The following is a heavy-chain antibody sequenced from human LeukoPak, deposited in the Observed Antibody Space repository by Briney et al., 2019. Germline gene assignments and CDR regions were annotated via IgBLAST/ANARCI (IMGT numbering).Heavy chain of an antibody. CDR1: GFTFSSSA. Sequence: GGSLRPSCAASGFTFSSSAMSWVRQAPGKGLEWVSAISGPGGATYYADSVKGRFTISRDNSKNTLYVQMNSLRAEDTAVYYCAKSHLYSSSPNYFDYWGQGTLVTVSA. V-gene: IGHV3-23*01. J-gene: IGHJ4*02. CDR2: ISGPGGAT. D-gene: IGHD6-13*01. CDR3: AKSHLYSSSPNYFDY.